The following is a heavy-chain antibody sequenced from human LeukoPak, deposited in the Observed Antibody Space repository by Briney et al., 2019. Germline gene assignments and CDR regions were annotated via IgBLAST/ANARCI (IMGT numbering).Heavy chain of an antibody. V-gene: IGHV3-30*04. CDR3: AKDWGRIAVAPTDY. CDR1: GFTFSSYA. Sequence: GGSLRLSCAASGFTFSSYAMHWVRQAPGKGLEWVAVISYDGSNKYYADSVKGRFTISRDNSKNTLYLQMNSLRAEDTAVYYCAKDWGRIAVAPTDYWGQGTLVTVSS. CDR2: ISYDGSNK. J-gene: IGHJ4*02. D-gene: IGHD6-19*01.